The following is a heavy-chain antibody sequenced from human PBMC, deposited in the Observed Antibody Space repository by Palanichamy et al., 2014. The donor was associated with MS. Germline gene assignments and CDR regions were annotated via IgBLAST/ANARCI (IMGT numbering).Heavy chain of an antibody. Sequence: EVQLLDVWGRAWYSLGGPVRLSCAASGFTFTTYAMGWVRQAPGKGLEWVSVISNSGGTTYYADSVKGRFTISRDNSRDTLYLQMNSLRAEDTAIYYCAKDARRTNGWYYFDWWGQGTLVTVSS. J-gene: IGHJ4*02. CDR1: GFTFTTYA. D-gene: IGHD6-19*01. CDR2: ISNSGGTT. CDR3: AKDARRTNGWYYFDW. V-gene: IGHV3-23*01.